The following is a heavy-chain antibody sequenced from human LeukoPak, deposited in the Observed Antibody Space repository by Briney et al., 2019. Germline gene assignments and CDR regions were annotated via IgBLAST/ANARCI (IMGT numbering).Heavy chain of an antibody. CDR2: MNPNSGNT. CDR3: ARNSSEKFGWVILNRYFYHYMDV. V-gene: IGHV1-8*01. D-gene: IGHD6-19*01. Sequence: ASVKVSCKASGYTFTSYDINWVRQATGQGLEWMGWMNPNSGNTGYAQKFQGRVTMTRNTSISNAYMELSSLRAADTAVYYYARNSSEKFGWVILNRYFYHYMDVWGKGTTVTISS. CDR1: GYTFTSYD. J-gene: IGHJ6*03.